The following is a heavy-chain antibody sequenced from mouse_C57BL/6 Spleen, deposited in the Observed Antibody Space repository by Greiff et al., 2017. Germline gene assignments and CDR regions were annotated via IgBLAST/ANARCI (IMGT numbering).Heavy chain of an antibody. CDR1: GYTFTSYW. D-gene: IGHD1-1*01. V-gene: IGHV1-69*01. CDR2: IDPSDSYT. Sequence: QVQLQQPGAELVMPGASVKLSCKASGYTFTSYWMHWVKQRPGQGLEWIGGIDPSDSYTNYNQKFKGKSTLTVDKSSSTAYMQLSSLTSEDSAVYYCARRAVVLDYWGQGTTLTVSS. CDR3: ARRAVVLDY. J-gene: IGHJ2*01.